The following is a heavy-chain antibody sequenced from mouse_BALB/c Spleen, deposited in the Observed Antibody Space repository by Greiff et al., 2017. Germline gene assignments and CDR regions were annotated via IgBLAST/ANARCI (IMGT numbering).Heavy chain of an antibody. Sequence: EVQLQQSGPSLVKPSQTLSLTCSVTGDSITSGYWNWIRKFPGNKLEYMGYISYSGSTYYNPSLKSRISITRDTSKNQYYLQLNSVTTEDTATYYCARYGDSSGYGFAYWGQGTLVTVSA. CDR1: GDSITSGY. V-gene: IGHV3-8*02. J-gene: IGHJ3*01. CDR3: ARYGDSSGYGFAY. CDR2: ISYSGST. D-gene: IGHD3-2*01.